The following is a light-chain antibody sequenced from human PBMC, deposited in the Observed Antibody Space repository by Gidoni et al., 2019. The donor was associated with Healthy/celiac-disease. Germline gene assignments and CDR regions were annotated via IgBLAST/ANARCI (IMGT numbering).Light chain of an antibody. CDR3: QQSYSTTWT. Sequence: DIQMTQSPSSLSASVGDRVTITCRASQIISSYLNWYQQKPGKAPKLLSYAASSLQSGVPSRFSGSGSWTDFTLTISSLQPEYFATYYCQQSYSTTWTFGQGTKVEIK. CDR1: QIISSY. V-gene: IGKV1-39*01. CDR2: AAS. J-gene: IGKJ1*01.